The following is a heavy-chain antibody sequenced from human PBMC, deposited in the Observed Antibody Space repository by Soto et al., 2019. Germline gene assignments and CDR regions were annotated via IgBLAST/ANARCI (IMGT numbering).Heavy chain of an antibody. Sequence: HPGGSLRLSCAASGFTFSSYAMSWVRQAPGKGLEWVSAISGSGGSTYYADSVKGRFTISRDNSKNTLYLQMNSLRAEDTAVYYSAKVGGGSYYYYMDVWGKGTTVTVSS. CDR1: GFTFSSYA. V-gene: IGHV3-23*01. CDR3: AKVGGGSYYYYMDV. J-gene: IGHJ6*03. CDR2: ISGSGGST. D-gene: IGHD3-16*01.